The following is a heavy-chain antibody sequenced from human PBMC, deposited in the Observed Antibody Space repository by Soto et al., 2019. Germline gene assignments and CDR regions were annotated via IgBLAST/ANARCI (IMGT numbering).Heavy chain of an antibody. CDR1: GFTISWYW. J-gene: IGHJ4*02. Sequence: VQLVESGVGLVQPGWSLQMSCEASGFTISWYWMSWVRQAPGKGLEWVSKIKFDGSEKHYVDSVKGRFTISRDNAKISLALQVNSLRAEDTAVYFCARESGYNTVDTPRNHCLYYWGPGALVTVSS. CDR2: IKFDGSEK. V-gene: IGHV3-7*01. D-gene: IGHD5-18*01. CDR3: ARESGYNTVDTPRNHCLYY.